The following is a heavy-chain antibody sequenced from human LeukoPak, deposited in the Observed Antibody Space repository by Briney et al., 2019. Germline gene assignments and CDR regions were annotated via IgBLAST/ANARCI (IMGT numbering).Heavy chain of an antibody. D-gene: IGHD3-3*01. CDR2: SSGGVGNT. J-gene: IGHJ3*02. CDR1: GFTFSSYA. CDR3: ARGRVRGNITIFGVVGAFDI. V-gene: IGHV3-23*01. Sequence: GGSLRLSCAASGFTFSSYAMGWVRQAPGKGREWVLSSSGGVGNTYYADSVKGRFTISRDNSKNTVYLQMTSLRAEDTAVYYCARGRVRGNITIFGVVGAFDIWGQGTMVTVSS.